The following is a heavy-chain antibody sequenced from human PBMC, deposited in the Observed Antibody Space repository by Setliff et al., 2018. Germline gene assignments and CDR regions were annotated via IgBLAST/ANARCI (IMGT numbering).Heavy chain of an antibody. CDR3: ARDGVYYGMDV. V-gene: IGHV3-11*04. CDR1: GFSFIDTY. CDR2: ISGSGITI. J-gene: IGHJ6*02. Sequence: GESLKLSCAASGFSFIDTYMSWVRQAPGKGLEWVSKISGSGITIYYADSVRGRFTISRDNSKNSLYLQINSLRAEDTAVYYCARDGVYYGMDVWGQGTTVTVSS.